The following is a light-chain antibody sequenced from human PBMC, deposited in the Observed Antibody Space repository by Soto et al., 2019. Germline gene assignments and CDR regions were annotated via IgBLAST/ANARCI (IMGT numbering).Light chain of an antibody. V-gene: IGLV3-1*01. CDR3: QVWDTNTAL. Sequence: SYELTQPPSVSVSPGQTASIPCSRDRLGNEHTCWYQQKPGQSPVLVIYQDTKRPSGIPERFSGSNSGNTATLTISGTQAMDEADYYCQVWDTNTALFGGGTKLTVL. CDR2: QDT. J-gene: IGLJ2*01. CDR1: RLGNEH.